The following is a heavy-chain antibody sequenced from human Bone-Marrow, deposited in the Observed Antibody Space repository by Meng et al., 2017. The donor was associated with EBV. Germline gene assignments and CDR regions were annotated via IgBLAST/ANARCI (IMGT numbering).Heavy chain of an antibody. CDR2: IKSKTDGGTT. Sequence: EVQLVESGGGLVKPGGSLRLSCAASGFTFSNAWMSWVRQAPGKGLEWVGRIKSKTDGGTTDYAAPVKGRFTISRDDSKNMLYLQMNSLKSEDTAVYYCTRWSYGGTAYWGRGPRVTVSS. D-gene: IGHD4-23*01. CDR1: GFTFSNAW. V-gene: IGHV3-15*01. CDR3: TRWSYGGTAY. J-gene: IGHJ4*02.